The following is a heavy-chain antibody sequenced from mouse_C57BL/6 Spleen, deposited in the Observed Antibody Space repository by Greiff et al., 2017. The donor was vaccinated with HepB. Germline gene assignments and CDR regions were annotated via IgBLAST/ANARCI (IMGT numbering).Heavy chain of an antibody. Sequence: VQLQQSGAELVRPGTSVKLSCKASGYTFTSYWMHWVKQRPGQGLEWIGVIDPSDSYTNYNQKSKGKATLTVDTSSSTAYMQLSSLTSEDSAVYYCARGFHYYGSSYYFDYWGQGTTLPVSS. CDR1: GYTFTSYW. V-gene: IGHV1-59*01. D-gene: IGHD1-1*01. CDR2: IDPSDSYT. J-gene: IGHJ2*01. CDR3: ARGFHYYGSSYYFDY.